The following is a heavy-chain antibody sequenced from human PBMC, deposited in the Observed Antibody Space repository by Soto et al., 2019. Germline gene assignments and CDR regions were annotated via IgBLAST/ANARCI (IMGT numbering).Heavy chain of an antibody. J-gene: IGHJ6*03. CDR1: GFTFSDYY. CDR3: ARASGSPPDYYMDV. D-gene: IGHD1-26*01. CDR2: ISNSGYTI. V-gene: IGHV3-11*01. Sequence: QVQLVESGGGLVKPGESLRLSCAASGFTFSDYYMSWIRQAPGKGLEWVSYISNSGYTIHYTDSVKGRFTISRDNARNSLHLEINSLRAEDTAVYYCARASGSPPDYYMDVWGRGTTVTVSS.